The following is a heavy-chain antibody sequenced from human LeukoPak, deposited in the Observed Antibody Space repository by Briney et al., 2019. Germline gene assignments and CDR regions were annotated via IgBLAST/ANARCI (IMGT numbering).Heavy chain of an antibody. CDR3: ARDVNPLWYYFGY. J-gene: IGHJ4*02. CDR2: ISWSTGSI. V-gene: IGHV3-9*01. Sequence: GRSLRLSCAASGFTFDDYAMYWVRQAPGRGLEWVSGISWSTGSIGYADSVKGRFIISRDNTKNSLYLQMNSLRTEDTAVYYCARDVNPLWYYFGYWGQGTLVTVSS. D-gene: IGHD3-10*01. CDR1: GFTFDDYA.